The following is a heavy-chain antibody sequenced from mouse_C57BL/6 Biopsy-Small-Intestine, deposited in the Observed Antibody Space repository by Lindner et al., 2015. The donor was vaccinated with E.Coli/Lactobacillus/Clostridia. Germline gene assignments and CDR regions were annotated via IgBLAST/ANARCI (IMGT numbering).Heavy chain of an antibody. J-gene: IGHJ3*01. V-gene: IGHV1-81*01. D-gene: IGHD1-3*01. CDR1: GGTFSSYA. CDR2: IIPIFGTA. Sequence: PVKVSCKASGGTFSSYAISWVRQAPGQGLEWMGGIIPIFGTANYAQKFQGRVTITADESTSTAYMELSSLRSEDTAVYYCASRSPNILKGAFDIWGQGTMVTVSS. CDR3: ASRSPNILKGAFDI.